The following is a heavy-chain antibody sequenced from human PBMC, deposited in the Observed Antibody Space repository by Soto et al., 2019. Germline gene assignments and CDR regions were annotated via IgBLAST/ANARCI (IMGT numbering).Heavy chain of an antibody. CDR1: GYTFTSYY. D-gene: IGHD5-12*01. J-gene: IGHJ3*02. CDR3: ARVEMATIKGNAFDI. V-gene: IGHV1-46*01. Sequence: GASVKVSCKASGYTFTSYYMYWVRQAPGQGLEWMGIINPSGGSTSYAQKFQGRVTMTRDTSTSTVYMELSSLRSEDTAVYYCARVEMATIKGNAFDIWGQGTMVTVSS. CDR2: INPSGGST.